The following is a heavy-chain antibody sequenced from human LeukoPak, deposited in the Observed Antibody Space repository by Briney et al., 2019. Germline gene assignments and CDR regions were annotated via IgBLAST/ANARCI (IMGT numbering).Heavy chain of an antibody. D-gene: IGHD5-18*01. V-gene: IGHV1-18*04. Sequence: ASVKVSCKASGYTFTGYYMHWVRQAPGQGLEWMGWISAYNGNTNYAQKLQSGVTMTTDTSTSTAYMELRSLRSDDTAVYYCARSKNTAMEYWGQGTLVTVSS. J-gene: IGHJ4*02. CDR2: ISAYNGNT. CDR3: ARSKNTAMEY. CDR1: GYTFTGYY.